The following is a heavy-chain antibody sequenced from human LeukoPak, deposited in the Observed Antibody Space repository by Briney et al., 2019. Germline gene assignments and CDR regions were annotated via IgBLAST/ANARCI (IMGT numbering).Heavy chain of an antibody. CDR2: IKTKTDGGTT. D-gene: IGHD2-15*01. J-gene: IGHJ4*02. CDR3: TTIRGFCSGRSCLGY. CDR1: GFTFNNAW. V-gene: IGHV3-15*01. Sequence: GGSLRLSCAASGFTFNNAWMSWVRQAPGKGLEWVGRIKTKTDGGTTDYAAPVKGRFTISRDDSKNTLYLQMKSEDTAVYYCTTIRGFCSGRSCLGYWGQGTLVTVSS.